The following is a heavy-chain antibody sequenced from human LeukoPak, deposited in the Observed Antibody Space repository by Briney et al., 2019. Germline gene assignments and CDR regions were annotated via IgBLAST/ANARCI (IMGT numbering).Heavy chain of an antibody. CDR2: MYYSGST. CDR3: ARGPRSQDVASSAFDT. J-gene: IGHJ3*02. V-gene: IGHV4-59*08. CDR1: GGSISSYY. Sequence: SETPSLTCTVSGGSISSYYWSWIRQPPGKGLEWIGYMYYSGSTNYNPSLKSRVTISVDTSKNQFSLKLSSVTAADTAVYYCARGPRSQDVASSAFDTWGQGTMVTVSS. D-gene: IGHD3-16*01.